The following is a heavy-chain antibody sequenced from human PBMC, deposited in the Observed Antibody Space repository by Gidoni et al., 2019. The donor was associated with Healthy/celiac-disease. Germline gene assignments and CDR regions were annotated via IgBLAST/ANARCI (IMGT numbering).Heavy chain of an antibody. D-gene: IGHD2-21*02. J-gene: IGHJ4*02. V-gene: IGHV5-10-1*01. CDR3: ARFTYCGGDCYSGVDY. Sequence: IPSFQGHVTISADKSISTAYLQWSSLKASDTAMYYCARFTYCGGDCYSGVDYWGQGTLVTVSS.